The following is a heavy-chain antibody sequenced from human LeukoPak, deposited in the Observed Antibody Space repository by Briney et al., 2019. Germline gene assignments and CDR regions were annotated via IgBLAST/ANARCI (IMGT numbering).Heavy chain of an antibody. Sequence: PGRSLRLSCVASGLTFSSYAMSWVRQAPGKGLEWVSALSGSGGSTYYADSVKGRFTISRDISKNTLYLQMNSLRAEDTAIYYCAKDPSGSYMYGYFDNWGQGTLVTVSS. CDR3: AKDPSGSYMYGYFDN. D-gene: IGHD3-10*01. V-gene: IGHV3-23*01. J-gene: IGHJ4*02. CDR1: GLTFSSYA. CDR2: LSGSGGST.